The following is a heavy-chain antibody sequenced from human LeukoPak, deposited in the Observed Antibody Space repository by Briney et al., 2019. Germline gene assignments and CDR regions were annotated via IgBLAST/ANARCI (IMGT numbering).Heavy chain of an antibody. CDR1: GRTFSSYA. CDR2: IIPMFGTA. Sequence: SVKVSCKASGRTFSSYAISWVRQAPGQGLEWMGGIIPMFGTANYAQKFQGRVTITADKSTSTAYMELSSLRSEDTAVYYCARGSPPRRNYDSRGYYSYYFDYWGQGTLVTVSS. V-gene: IGHV1-69*06. J-gene: IGHJ4*02. CDR3: ARGSPPRRNYDSRGYYSYYFDY. D-gene: IGHD3-22*01.